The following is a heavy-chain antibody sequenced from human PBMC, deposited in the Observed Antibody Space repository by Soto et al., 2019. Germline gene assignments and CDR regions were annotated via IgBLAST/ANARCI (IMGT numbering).Heavy chain of an antibody. CDR3: ARERSQFPDY. D-gene: IGHD3-10*01. CDR1: GFTFSSYS. CDR2: ISSSSSYI. V-gene: IGHV3-21*01. Sequence: EVQLVESGGGLVKPGWSLRLSCAASGFTFSSYSMNWVRQAPGKGLEWVSSISSSSSYIYYADSVKGRFTISRDNAKNSLYLQMNSLRAEDTAVYYCARERSQFPDYWGQGTLVTVSS. J-gene: IGHJ4*02.